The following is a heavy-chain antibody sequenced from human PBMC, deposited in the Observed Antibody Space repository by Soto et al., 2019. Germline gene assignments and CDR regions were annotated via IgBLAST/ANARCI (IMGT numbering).Heavy chain of an antibody. D-gene: IGHD2-21*02. V-gene: IGHV1-69*01. CDR2: IIPVFRSA. J-gene: IGHJ6*02. Sequence: VQLVQSGAEVKKTGSSGKVSCKASGGTFNKFAFSWVRQAPGQGFEWMGGIIPVFRSANYAQRFRGRITITADEYTSTVYLYLTDLRSDDTAVYYCARRYCASDNCPLFYYFVDLWGLGTTVTVSS. CDR3: ARRYCASDNCPLFYYFVDL. CDR1: GGTFNKFA.